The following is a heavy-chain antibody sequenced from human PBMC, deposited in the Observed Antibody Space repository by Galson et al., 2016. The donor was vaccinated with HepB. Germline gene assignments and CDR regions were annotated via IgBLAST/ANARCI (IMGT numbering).Heavy chain of an antibody. CDR3: TRDYNWAIDY. CDR1: GYTFTSYT. J-gene: IGHJ4*02. D-gene: IGHD1-1*01. Sequence: SVKVSCKASGYTFTSYTLHWVRQAPGQRLEWMGWINAGNDNTIYAQKFQDRLTMTSDTSTSTVYMELSSLRSEDTALYYCTRDYNWAIDYWGQGTLVTVSS. V-gene: IGHV1-3*01. CDR2: INAGNDNT.